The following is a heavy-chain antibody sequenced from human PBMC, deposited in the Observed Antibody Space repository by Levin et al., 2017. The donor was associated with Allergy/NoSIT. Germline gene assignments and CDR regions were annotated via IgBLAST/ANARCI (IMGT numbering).Heavy chain of an antibody. CDR3: ARHVSLAGRPYYFDF. CDR2: INHIGTI. V-gene: IGHV4-39*01. D-gene: IGHD6-13*01. CDR1: DGSIRSPTYH. Sequence: SETLSLTCIVSDGSIRSPTYHWGWIRQPPGKGLEWIGSINHIGTIYYNPSLKSRATISVDTSKNQFTLKVTSVTAADTALYYCARHVSLAGRPYYFDFWGQGTLVTVSS. J-gene: IGHJ4*02.